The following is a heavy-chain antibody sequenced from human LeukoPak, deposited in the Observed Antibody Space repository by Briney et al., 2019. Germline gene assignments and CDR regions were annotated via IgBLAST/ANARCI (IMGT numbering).Heavy chain of an antibody. CDR2: MNPNSGNT. V-gene: IGHV1-8*01. Sequence: ASVKVSCKASGYTFTSYDINWVRQATGQGLGWMGWMNPNSGNTGYAQKFQGRVTMTRNTSISTAYMELSSLRSEDTAVYYCARGGGTMVRGVIIRGSPTQFDYWGQGTLVTVSS. D-gene: IGHD3-10*01. J-gene: IGHJ4*02. CDR1: GYTFTSYD. CDR3: ARGGGTMVRGVIIRGSPTQFDY.